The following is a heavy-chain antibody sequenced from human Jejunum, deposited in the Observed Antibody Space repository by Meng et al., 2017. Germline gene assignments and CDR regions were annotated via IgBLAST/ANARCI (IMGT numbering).Heavy chain of an antibody. CDR3: AKEDVWSGFLDS. D-gene: IGHD3-3*01. J-gene: IGHJ4*02. CDR1: GFTFRTYA. Sequence: SCEGSGFTFRTYAMTWVRQAPGKGLEWISAVSGGGGTTYYAASVKGRFTISRDNSKNTLYLEMNRLRAEDTAIYYCAKEDVWSGFLDSWGQGTLVTVSS. V-gene: IGHV3-23*01. CDR2: VSGGGGTT.